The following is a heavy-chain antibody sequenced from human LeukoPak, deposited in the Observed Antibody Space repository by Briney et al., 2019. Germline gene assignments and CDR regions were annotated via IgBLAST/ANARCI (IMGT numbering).Heavy chain of an antibody. CDR2: ISWNGGSI. J-gene: IGHJ4*02. V-gene: IGHV3-9*01. CDR3: AKDRDPPHVGNSYGYYSDF. D-gene: IGHD2-15*01. Sequence: GRSLRLSCVASGFIFVNYAMHWVRQAPGKGLEWVAGISWNGGSIGYAEFAKGRFTISRDDARKSLFLQMNTLKTEDTALYYCAKDRDPPHVGNSYGYYSDFWGQGTRVTVSS. CDR1: GFIFVNYA.